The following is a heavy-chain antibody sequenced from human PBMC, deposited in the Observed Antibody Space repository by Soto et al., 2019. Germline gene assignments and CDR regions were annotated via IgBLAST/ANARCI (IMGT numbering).Heavy chain of an antibody. J-gene: IGHJ6*02. CDR2: ISAYNGNT. Sequence: GASEKVSWKASGYTFTSYGISLLRQAPRKGLEGMGWISAYNGNTNYAQKLQGRVTMTTDTSTSTAYMELSSLRSEVTAVYYCARDRILEWLDYYYYGMDVWGQGTTVTVSS. CDR3: ARDRILEWLDYYYYGMDV. CDR1: GYTFTSYG. D-gene: IGHD3-3*01. V-gene: IGHV1-18*04.